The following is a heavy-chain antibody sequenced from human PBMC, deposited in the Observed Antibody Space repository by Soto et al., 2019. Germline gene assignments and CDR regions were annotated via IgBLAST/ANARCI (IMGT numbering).Heavy chain of an antibody. V-gene: IGHV4-4*07. CDR1: GGSISSYY. CDR3: ARCLKYSSPDY. J-gene: IGHJ4*02. D-gene: IGHD6-13*01. Sequence: SETLSLTCTVSGGSISSYYWSWIRQPAGKGLEWIGRIYSSGVTNYNPSLKSRVTISVDTSKNQFSLRLTSVTAADTAVYYCARCLKYSSPDYWGQGTLVTVSS. CDR2: IYSSGVT.